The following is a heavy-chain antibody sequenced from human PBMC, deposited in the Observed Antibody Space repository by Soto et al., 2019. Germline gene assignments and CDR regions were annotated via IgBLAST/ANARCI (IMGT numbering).Heavy chain of an antibody. Sequence: SETLSLTCTVSGGSISSGDYYWSWIRQPPGKGLEWIGYIYYSGSTYYNPSLKSRVTISVDTSKNQFSLKLSSVTAADTAVYYCARMGEELDWPKGYYYVMDAGGQGTPVTV. J-gene: IGHJ6*02. CDR3: ARMGEELDWPKGYYYVMDA. CDR2: IYYSGST. V-gene: IGHV4-30-4*01. CDR1: GGSISSGDYY. D-gene: IGHD3-9*01.